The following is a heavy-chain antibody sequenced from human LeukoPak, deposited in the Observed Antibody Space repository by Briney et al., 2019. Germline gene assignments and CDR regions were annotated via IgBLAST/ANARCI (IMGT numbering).Heavy chain of an antibody. V-gene: IGHV3-30*03. CDR1: GFTFSSYG. CDR2: ISYDGSNK. D-gene: IGHD2-15*01. Sequence: PGGSLRLSCAASGFTFSSYGMHWVRQAPGKGLEWVAVISYDGSNKYYADSVKGRFTISRDNSKNTLYLQMNSLRAEDTAVYYCARDGYCSGGSCYSLGVMYYYYMDVWGKGTTVTVSS. CDR3: ARDGYCSGGSCYSLGVMYYYYMDV. J-gene: IGHJ6*03.